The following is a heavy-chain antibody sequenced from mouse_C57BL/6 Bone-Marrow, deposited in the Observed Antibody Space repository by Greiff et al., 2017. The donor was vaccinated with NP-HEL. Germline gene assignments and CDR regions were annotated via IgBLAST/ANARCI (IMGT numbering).Heavy chain of an antibody. CDR1: GYSITSGYD. D-gene: IGHD2-4*01. V-gene: IGHV3-1*01. J-gene: IGHJ4*01. CDR2: ISYSGST. Sequence: VQLQQSGPGMVKPSQSLSLTCTVTGYSITSGYDWHWIRHFPGNKLEWMGYISYSGSTNYNPSLKSRISITHDTSKNHFFLKLNSVTTEDTATYYCARARPYDYDDAMDYWGQGTSVTVSS. CDR3: ARARPYDYDDAMDY.